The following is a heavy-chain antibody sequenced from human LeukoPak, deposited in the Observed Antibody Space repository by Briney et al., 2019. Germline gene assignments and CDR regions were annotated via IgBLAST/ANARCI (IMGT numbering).Heavy chain of an antibody. CDR2: IYHSGNT. D-gene: IGHD3-10*01. CDR1: SYSISSGYY. CDR3: ARSTYRSGSYFHFDY. Sequence: SETLSLTCTVSSYSISSGYYWGWIRQPPGKGLEWIGSIYHSGNTYYNPSLKSRVTISVDTAKNQFSLKLSSVTATDTAVYYCARSTYRSGSYFHFDYWGQGTLVTVSS. J-gene: IGHJ4*02. V-gene: IGHV4-38-2*02.